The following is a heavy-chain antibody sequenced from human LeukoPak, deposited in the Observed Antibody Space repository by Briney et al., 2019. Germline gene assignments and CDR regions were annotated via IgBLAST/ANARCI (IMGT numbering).Heavy chain of an antibody. CDR2: IYTSGST. D-gene: IGHD3-22*01. J-gene: IGHJ4*02. CDR3: ARASITYYYDSSALE. V-gene: IGHV4-61*02. CDR1: GGSISSGSYY. Sequence: SQTLSLTCTVSGGSISSGSYYWSWIRQPAGKGLEWIVRIYTSGSTNYNPSLKTRVTISVDTSKNQFSLKLSSVTAADTAVYYCARASITYYYDSSALEWGQGTLVTVSS.